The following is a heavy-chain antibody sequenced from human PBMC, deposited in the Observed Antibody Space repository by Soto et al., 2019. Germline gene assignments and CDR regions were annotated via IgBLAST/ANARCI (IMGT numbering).Heavy chain of an antibody. J-gene: IGHJ5*02. CDR2: IKSGGSST. V-gene: IGHV3-64*04. CDR3: ARDVEVEESSYPGP. D-gene: IGHD6-13*01. CDR1: GFTFRTYA. Sequence: GGSLRLSCSASGFTFRTYAMHWVRQAPGKGLEYVSAIKSGGSSTYHADSVKGRFTISRDNSKNTLYLQMSSLRAEDTAVYYCARDVEVEESSYPGPWGQGILFTISS.